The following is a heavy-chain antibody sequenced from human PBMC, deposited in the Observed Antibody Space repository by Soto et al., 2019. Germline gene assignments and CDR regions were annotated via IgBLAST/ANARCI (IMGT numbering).Heavy chain of an antibody. CDR2: ISAYNGNT. D-gene: IGHD4-17*01. J-gene: IGHJ4*02. CDR1: GYTFTSYC. V-gene: IGHV1-18*04. CDR3: ARDAKYGDYDY. Sequence: ASGQVWYESSGYTFTSYCMSWVRQAPGQGLEWMGWISAYNGNTNYAQKLQGRVTMTTDTSTSTAYMELRSLRSDDTAVYYCARDAKYGDYDYWGQGTLVTVSS.